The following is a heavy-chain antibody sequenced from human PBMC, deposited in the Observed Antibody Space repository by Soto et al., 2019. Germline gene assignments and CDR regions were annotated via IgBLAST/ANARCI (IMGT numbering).Heavy chain of an antibody. V-gene: IGHV3-33*01. J-gene: IGHJ5*02. D-gene: IGHD3-22*01. CDR3: ARDTDTSCHYSRFDP. Sequence: QVQLVESGGGVVQPGRSLRLSCAASGFTFRNYGIHWVRQAPGKGLEWVAVIWYDENKKYYADSVKGRFTISRDNSKNTLYLQMNSLRAEDTAVYYCARDTDTSCHYSRFDPWGQGTLVTVSS. CDR1: GFTFRNYG. CDR2: IWYDENKK.